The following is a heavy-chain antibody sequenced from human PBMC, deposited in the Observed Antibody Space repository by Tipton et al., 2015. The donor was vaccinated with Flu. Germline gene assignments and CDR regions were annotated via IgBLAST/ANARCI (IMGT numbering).Heavy chain of an antibody. V-gene: IGHV4-59*01. CDR1: GGSISGYY. D-gene: IGHD4-23*01. Sequence: TLSLTCTVSGGSISGYYWTWIRQPPGKGLEWIGYIHYSGSTNYNPSLKSRVTISVDTSKNQFSLKLSSVTAADTAVHYCATEYRGGGNRYYFDYWGQGTLVTVSS. J-gene: IGHJ4*02. CDR2: IHYSGST. CDR3: ATEYRGGGNRYYFDY.